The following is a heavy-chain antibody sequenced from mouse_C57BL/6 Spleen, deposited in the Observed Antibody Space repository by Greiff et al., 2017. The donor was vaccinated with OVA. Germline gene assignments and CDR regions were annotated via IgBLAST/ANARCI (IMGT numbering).Heavy chain of an antibody. V-gene: IGHV10-1*01. CDR3: VRQHYYGSSYDAMDY. CDR2: IRSKSNNYAT. D-gene: IGHD1-1*01. CDR1: GFSFHTYA. Sequence: EVKLVESGGGLVQPKGSLKLSCAASGFSFHTYAMNWVRQAPGKGLEWVARIRSKSNNYATYYADSVKDRFTISRDDSESMLYLQMNNLKTEDTAMYYCVRQHYYGSSYDAMDYWGQGTSVTVSS. J-gene: IGHJ4*01.